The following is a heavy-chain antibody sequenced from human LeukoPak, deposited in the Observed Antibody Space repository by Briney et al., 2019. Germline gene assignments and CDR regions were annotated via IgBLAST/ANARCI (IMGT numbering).Heavy chain of an antibody. CDR3: AKTILPNGDRCSSTSCYQEDY. Sequence: PGGSLRLSCAASGFTFSSYAMSWVRQAPGKGLEWVSAISGSGGSTYYADSVKGRFTISRDNSKNTLYLQMNSLRAEDTAVYYCAKTILPNGDRCSSTSCYQEDYWGQGTLVTVSS. J-gene: IGHJ4*02. CDR1: GFTFSSYA. CDR2: ISGSGGST. V-gene: IGHV3-23*01. D-gene: IGHD2-2*01.